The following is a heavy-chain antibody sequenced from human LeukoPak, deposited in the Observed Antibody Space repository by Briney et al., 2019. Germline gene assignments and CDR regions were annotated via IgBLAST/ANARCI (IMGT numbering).Heavy chain of an antibody. D-gene: IGHD3-22*01. Sequence: PGDSLRLSCAASGFSFSSYSMNWVRQAPGKGLEWVSYISSGSSTIYYAYSVKGRFTISRDDAKNSLYLQMTGLRDEDTAVYYCARKITYYYDSSGYPIPLFDYWGQGTLVTVSS. J-gene: IGHJ4*02. CDR3: ARKITYYYDSSGYPIPLFDY. CDR1: GFSFSSYS. V-gene: IGHV3-48*02. CDR2: ISSGSSTI.